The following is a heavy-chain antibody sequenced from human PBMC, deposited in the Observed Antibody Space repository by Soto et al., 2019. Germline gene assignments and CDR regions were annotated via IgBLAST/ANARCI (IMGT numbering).Heavy chain of an antibody. CDR2: MNPNSGNT. V-gene: IGHV1-8*01. J-gene: IGHJ6*03. CDR3: ARGEGLSQALYYYYYYMDV. Sequence: ASVTLSCKASGYTFTRCDINWVRQAPGQWLEWMGWMNPNSGNTGYAQKFQGRVTMTRNTSISTAYMELSSLRSEDTAVYYCARGEGLSQALYYYYYYMDVWGKGTTVTVSS. CDR1: GYTFTRCD.